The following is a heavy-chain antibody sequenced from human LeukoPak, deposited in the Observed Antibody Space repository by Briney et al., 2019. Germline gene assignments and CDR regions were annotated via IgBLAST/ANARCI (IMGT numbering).Heavy chain of an antibody. CDR3: ARGSSLRRAAAGPFDY. Sequence: PSETLSLTCTVSGYSITSGYYWGWIRQPPGKGLEWIGSIYHSGSTYYNPSLKSRVTISVDTSKNQFSLKLSSVTAADTAVYYCARGSSLRRAAAGPFDYWGQGTLVTVSS. V-gene: IGHV4-38-2*02. J-gene: IGHJ4*02. CDR1: GYSITSGYY. CDR2: IYHSGST. D-gene: IGHD6-13*01.